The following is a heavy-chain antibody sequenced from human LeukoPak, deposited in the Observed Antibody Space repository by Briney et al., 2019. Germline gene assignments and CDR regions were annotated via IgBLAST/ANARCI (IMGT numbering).Heavy chain of an antibody. CDR3: AREDDWNYEDY. Sequence: PGGSLRLSCTASGFTFRKYWLHWVRQAPGKGLEWVAVIWSGGSSNYYADSVKGRFTISRDNAKNSLYLQMNSLRAEDTAVYYCAREDDWNYEDYWGQGTLVTVSS. CDR1: GFTFRKYW. D-gene: IGHD1-7*01. CDR2: IWSGGSSN. J-gene: IGHJ4*02. V-gene: IGHV3-33*08.